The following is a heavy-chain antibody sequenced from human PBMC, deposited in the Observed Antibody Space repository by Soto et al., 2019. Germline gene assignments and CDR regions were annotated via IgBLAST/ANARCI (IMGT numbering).Heavy chain of an antibody. CDR1: GFTFSSYN. Sequence: KPGGSLRLSCAASGFTFSSYNMNWVRQAPGKGLEWVSSISSSSSYIYYADSVKGRFTISRDNAKNSLYLQMNSLKAEDTAVYYCARDLWVMITFGGVIAPPPDYWGQGTLVTVSS. CDR3: ARDLWVMITFGGVIAPPPDY. V-gene: IGHV3-21*01. J-gene: IGHJ4*02. CDR2: ISSSSSYI. D-gene: IGHD3-16*02.